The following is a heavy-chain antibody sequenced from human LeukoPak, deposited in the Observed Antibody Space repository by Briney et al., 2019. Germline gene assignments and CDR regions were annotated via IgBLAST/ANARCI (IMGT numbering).Heavy chain of an antibody. CDR2: INHSGST. Sequence: SETLSLTCAVYGRSFSGYYWSWIRQPPGKGLEWIGEINHSGSTNYNPSLKSRVTISVDTSKNQFSLKLSSVTAADTAVYYCARGYYGGKRGLNYWGQGTLVTVSS. D-gene: IGHD4-23*01. J-gene: IGHJ4*02. CDR3: ARGYYGGKRGLNY. V-gene: IGHV4-34*01. CDR1: GRSFSGYY.